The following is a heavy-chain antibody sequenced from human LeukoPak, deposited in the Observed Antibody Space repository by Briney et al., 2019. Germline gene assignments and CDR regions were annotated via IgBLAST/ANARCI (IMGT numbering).Heavy chain of an antibody. V-gene: IGHV4-34*01. CDR1: GGSFSGYY. J-gene: IGHJ5*02. CDR3: AREVGSGWYLIWFDP. Sequence: PSETLSLTCAVYGGSFSGYYWSWIRQPPGKGLEWIGEINHSGSTNNNPSLKSRVTISVDTSKNQFSLKLSSVTAADTAVYYCAREVGSGWYLIWFDPWGQGTLVTVSS. CDR2: INHSGST. D-gene: IGHD6-19*01.